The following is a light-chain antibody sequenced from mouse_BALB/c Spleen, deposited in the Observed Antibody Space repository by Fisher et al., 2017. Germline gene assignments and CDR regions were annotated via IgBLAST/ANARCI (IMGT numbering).Light chain of an antibody. Sequence: IVMTQSPALMSASPGEKVTMTCSASSSVSYMYWYQQKPRSSPKPWIYLTSNLASGVPARFSGSGSGTSYSLTISSMEAEDAATYYCHQYHRSPRTFGGGTKLEIK. V-gene: IGKV4-61*01. CDR3: HQYHRSPRT. CDR1: SSVSY. J-gene: IGKJ1*01. CDR2: LTS.